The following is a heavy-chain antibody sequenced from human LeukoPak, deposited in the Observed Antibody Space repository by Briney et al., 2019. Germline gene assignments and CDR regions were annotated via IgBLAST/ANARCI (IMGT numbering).Heavy chain of an antibody. J-gene: IGHJ4*02. V-gene: IGHV1-46*01. Sequence: ASVKVSCKASGGTFSSYAISWVRQPPGQGLEWTGIINPSGGSTSYAQKFQGRVTMTRDTSTSTVYMELSSLRSEDTAVYYCARAKPAATAPLDYWGQGTLVTVSS. CDR1: GGTFSSYA. CDR2: INPSGGST. CDR3: ARAKPAATAPLDY. D-gene: IGHD2-2*01.